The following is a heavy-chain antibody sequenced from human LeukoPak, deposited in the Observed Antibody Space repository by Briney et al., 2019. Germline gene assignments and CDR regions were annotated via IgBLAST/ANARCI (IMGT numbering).Heavy chain of an antibody. CDR3: TADVPESSAYPFDY. D-gene: IGHD3-22*01. CDR2: IYSGGST. Sequence: PGGSLRLSCAASGFTVSSNYMSWVRQAPGKGLEWVSVIYSGGSTYYADSVKGRFTISRDNSKNTLYLQMNSLRAEDTAVHYCTADVPESSAYPFDYWAQGTLVTVSS. V-gene: IGHV3-53*01. J-gene: IGHJ4*02. CDR1: GFTVSSNY.